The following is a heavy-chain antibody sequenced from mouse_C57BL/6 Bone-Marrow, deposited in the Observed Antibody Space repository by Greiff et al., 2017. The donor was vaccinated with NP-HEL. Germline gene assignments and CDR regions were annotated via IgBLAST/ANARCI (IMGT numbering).Heavy chain of an antibody. CDR1: GYTFTSYW. D-gene: IGHD3-2*02. V-gene: IGHV1-72*01. Sequence: QVQLQQPGAELVKPGASVKLSCKASGYTFTSYWMHWVKQRPGRGLEWIGRIDPNSGGTKYNEKFKSKATLTVDKPSSTAYMQLSSLTSEDSAVYYCARVGALFTAQATHYYAMDYWGQGTSVTVSS. CDR3: ARVGALFTAQATHYYAMDY. CDR2: IDPNSGGT. J-gene: IGHJ4*01.